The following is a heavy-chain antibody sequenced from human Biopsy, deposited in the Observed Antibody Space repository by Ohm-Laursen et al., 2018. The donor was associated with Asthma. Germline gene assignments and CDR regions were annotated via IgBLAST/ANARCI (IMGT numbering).Heavy chain of an antibody. Sequence: SLRLSCAASGFTFSSYGMHWVRQASGKGLEWVAVISYDGSNKYYADSVKGRFTISRDNSKNTLYLQMNSLRAEDTAVYYCAKDTEGRYDFWSGLSYNYYGMDVWGQGTTVTVSS. CDR2: ISYDGSNK. V-gene: IGHV3-30*18. D-gene: IGHD3-3*01. CDR1: GFTFSSYG. CDR3: AKDTEGRYDFWSGLSYNYYGMDV. J-gene: IGHJ6*02.